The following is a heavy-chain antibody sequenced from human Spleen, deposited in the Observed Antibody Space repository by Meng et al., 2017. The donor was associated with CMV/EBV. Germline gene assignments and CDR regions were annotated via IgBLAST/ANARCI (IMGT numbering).Heavy chain of an antibody. CDR1: GFTFRSFA. D-gene: IGHD3-3*01. V-gene: IGHV3-30*04. J-gene: IGHJ4*02. Sequence: GGSLRLSCVVSGFTFRSFAMHWVRQAPGKGLEWVALISYDGDDKYYADSVKGRFTISRDNSKNILYLQMHSLRPEDTAVYYCAKAHYDFWSAYSQAGFDYWGQGRLVTVPQ. CDR3: AKAHYDFWSAYSQAGFDY. CDR2: ISYDGDDK.